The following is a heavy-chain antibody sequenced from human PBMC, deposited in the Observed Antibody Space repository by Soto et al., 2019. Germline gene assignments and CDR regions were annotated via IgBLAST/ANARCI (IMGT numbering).Heavy chain of an antibody. CDR1: GYPFTDYG. V-gene: IGHV1-18*01. CDR2: ISAKNGNT. CDR3: ARDKEFPDY. Sequence: QVQLLQSGAEVKKPGASVKVSCKTSGYPFTDYGITWVRQAPGQGLEWMGWISAKNGNTNYVQKFRDRVTMTTDTSTSTAYMELRSLTSDDTAVYYCARDKEFPDYWGQGTLVTVSS. J-gene: IGHJ4*02.